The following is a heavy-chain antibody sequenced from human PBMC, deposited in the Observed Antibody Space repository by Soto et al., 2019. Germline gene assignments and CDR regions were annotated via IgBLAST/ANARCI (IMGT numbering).Heavy chain of an antibody. V-gene: IGHV4-4*02. CDR2: LYHSGGT. CDR3: ARVSSSSRTWFDP. Sequence: QVQLQESGPGLVKPSGTLSLTCAVSGGSISSDNWWSWVRQPPGKGLEWIGELYHSGGTNYNPSLKSRVTISVDKSKNQFSLKLTSVTAADTAVYYGARVSSSSRTWFDPWGQAALVTVSS. D-gene: IGHD6-6*01. J-gene: IGHJ5*02. CDR1: GGSISSDNW.